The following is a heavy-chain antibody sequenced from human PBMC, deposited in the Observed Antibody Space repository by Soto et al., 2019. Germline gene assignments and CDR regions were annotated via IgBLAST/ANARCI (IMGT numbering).Heavy chain of an antibody. V-gene: IGHV1-8*02. Sequence: ASVKVSCKASGYTFTNNDVSWVRQSTGQGLEWMGWMNPGSGDTGYAQKFQGRVTMTRDISIATAYMELNSLASEDTAIYYCARMESFGSLNWFDPWGQGTLVTVSS. J-gene: IGHJ5*02. CDR2: MNPGSGDT. CDR1: GYTFTNND. CDR3: ARMESFGSLNWFDP. D-gene: IGHD5-18*01.